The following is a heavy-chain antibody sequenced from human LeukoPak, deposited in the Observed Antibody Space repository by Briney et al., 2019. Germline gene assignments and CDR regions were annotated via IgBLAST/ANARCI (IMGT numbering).Heavy chain of an antibody. CDR3: ARDKTHDYGDSYFGY. J-gene: IGHJ4*02. D-gene: IGHD4-17*01. CDR2: IKQDGGEI. CDR1: GFTFSRYW. Sequence: GGSLRLSCAASGFTFSRYWMSWVRQAPGKGLEWVANIKQDGGEIYYVDSVKGRFTISRDNTKNSLYLQMNSLRAEDTAVYYCARDKTHDYGDSYFGYWGQGTLVTVSS. V-gene: IGHV3-7*03.